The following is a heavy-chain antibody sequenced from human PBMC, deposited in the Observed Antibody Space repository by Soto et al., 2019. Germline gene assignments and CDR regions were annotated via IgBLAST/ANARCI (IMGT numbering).Heavy chain of an antibody. D-gene: IGHD3-22*01. J-gene: IGHJ6*02. Sequence: EVQLVQSGAEVKKPGESLKISCQGSGYSFTKYWIGWLRQMPGKGLGWMGVIYPGNSDTKYSPSFQGHVTISVDKTTSTAFLQWTNLKASDTAVYYCARHYYPIPNLKYYFFYGLDIWGPGTTVTVSS. V-gene: IGHV5-51*01. CDR3: ARHYYPIPNLKYYFFYGLDI. CDR1: GYSFTKYW. CDR2: IYPGNSDT.